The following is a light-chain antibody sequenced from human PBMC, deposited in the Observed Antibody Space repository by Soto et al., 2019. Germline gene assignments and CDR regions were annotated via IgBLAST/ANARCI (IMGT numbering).Light chain of an antibody. Sequence: QSVLTQPASVSGSPGQSITISCTGTSSDVGGYNYVSWYQQHPGKAPKLMIYEVSNRPSGVSNRFSGSKSGNTASLTISGLQAEDEADYYCSSYTSSSTYFGNGTKVTAL. CDR1: SSDVGGYNY. V-gene: IGLV2-14*01. CDR2: EVS. CDR3: SSYTSSSTY. J-gene: IGLJ1*01.